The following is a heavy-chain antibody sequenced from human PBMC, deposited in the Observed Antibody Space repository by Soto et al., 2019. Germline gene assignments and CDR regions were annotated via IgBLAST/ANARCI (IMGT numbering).Heavy chain of an antibody. Sequence: VVAPRLSCAASGFTFSSYEMNWVRPAPGKGLEWVSYISSSGSTIYYADSVKGRFTISRDNAKNSLYLQMNSLRAEDTAVYYCARGPTYYYDSNGLDWGQGTLVTVSS. CDR3: ARGPTYYYDSNGLD. D-gene: IGHD3-22*01. CDR1: GFTFSSYE. V-gene: IGHV3-48*03. CDR2: ISSSGSTI. J-gene: IGHJ4*02.